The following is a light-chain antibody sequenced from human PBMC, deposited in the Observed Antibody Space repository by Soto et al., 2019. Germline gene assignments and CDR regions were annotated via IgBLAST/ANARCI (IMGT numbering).Light chain of an antibody. J-gene: IGKJ4*01. Sequence: EIVMTQSPATLSVSPGERVTLSCRASQSVSGNLAWYQQKPGQAPRLLIFGASTRATGIPARFSGSGSRTEFTLTITSLQSEDFAVYYCQQYNNWPPLTFGGGTTVEIK. V-gene: IGKV3-15*01. CDR3: QQYNNWPPLT. CDR1: QSVSGN. CDR2: GAS.